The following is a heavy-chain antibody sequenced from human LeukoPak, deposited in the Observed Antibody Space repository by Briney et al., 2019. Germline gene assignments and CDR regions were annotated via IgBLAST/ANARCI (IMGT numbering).Heavy chain of an antibody. CDR3: ARSGMADY. J-gene: IGHJ4*02. Sequence: ASVTVSCKASGYTFTGYYMHWVRQAPGQGLEWMGWINPDSGATNYAQRFQGRVTMTRDTSISTAYMELSRLRSDDTALYYCARSGMADYWGQGTLVTVSS. V-gene: IGHV1-2*02. CDR1: GYTFTGYY. CDR2: INPDSGAT. D-gene: IGHD2-8*01.